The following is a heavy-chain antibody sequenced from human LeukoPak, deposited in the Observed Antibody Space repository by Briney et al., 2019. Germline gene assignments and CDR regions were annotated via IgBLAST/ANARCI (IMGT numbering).Heavy chain of an antibody. Sequence: GSLRLSCAASGFSVSNHYMAWVRQAPGRRLEWVSFIWADGTTFYTDSVRGRFTVSRDQFKNTLYLQMSSLRPDDTALCYCARDGAGIESWVELDPWGQGTQVTVSA. D-gene: IGHD5-24*01. CDR1: GFSVSNHY. J-gene: IGHJ5*02. V-gene: IGHV3-66*02. CDR2: IWADGTT. CDR3: ARDGAGIESWVELDP.